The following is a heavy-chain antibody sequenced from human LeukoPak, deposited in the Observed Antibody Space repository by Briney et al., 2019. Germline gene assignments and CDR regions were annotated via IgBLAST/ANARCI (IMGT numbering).Heavy chain of an antibody. J-gene: IGHJ3*01. CDR2: FYISETP. V-gene: IGHV4-4*07. CDR3: ARQQVATILSDIDY. CDR1: GGSISSYY. Sequence: SETLSLTCSVSGGSISSYYWSWIRQPAGKGLEWIGRFYISETPNYNPSLKGRVTMSVDTSKNQFSLKVSSVTAADTAVYYCARQQVATILSDIDYWGQGTMVTVSS. D-gene: IGHD5-12*01.